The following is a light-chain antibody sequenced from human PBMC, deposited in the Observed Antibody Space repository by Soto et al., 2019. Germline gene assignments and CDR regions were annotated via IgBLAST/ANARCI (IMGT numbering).Light chain of an antibody. CDR3: SSFTSSSTLGV. V-gene: IGLV2-14*01. CDR2: GVS. Sequence: QSALTQPASVSGSPGQPITISCTGTRSDVGGHNYVSWYQQHPRQAPKLIIYGVSNLPSGVSNRFYGSKSGNTDSLTIAGVPALDVADYSCSSFTSSSTLGVFGGGNKLAV. CDR1: RSDVGGHNY. J-gene: IGLJ2*01.